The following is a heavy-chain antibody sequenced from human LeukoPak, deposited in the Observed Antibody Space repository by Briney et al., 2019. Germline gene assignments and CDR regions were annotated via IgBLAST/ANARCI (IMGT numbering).Heavy chain of an antibody. Sequence: ASVKVSCKVSGYTLTELSMRWVRQAPGKGLEWMGGFDPEDGETIYAQKFQGRVTMTEDTSTDTAYMELSSLRSEDTAVYYCATERAVARPGNYYYGMDVWGQGTTVTVSS. CDR2: FDPEDGET. CDR3: ATERAVARPGNYYYGMDV. D-gene: IGHD6-19*01. J-gene: IGHJ6*02. CDR1: GYTLTELS. V-gene: IGHV1-24*01.